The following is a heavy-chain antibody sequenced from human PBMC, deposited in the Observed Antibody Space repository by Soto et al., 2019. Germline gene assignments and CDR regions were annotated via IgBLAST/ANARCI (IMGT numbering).Heavy chain of an antibody. Sequence: QVQLVESGGGVVQAGRSLRLSCAASGFTFSSHGIHWVRQAPGKGLEWVAFIWADGSNVEYADSVKGRFTISRDSSKNTVDLQMNSLRAEDTAVYSCARGGQQLVPYGVDVWGQGTTVTVS. D-gene: IGHD6-6*01. CDR3: ARGGQQLVPYGVDV. V-gene: IGHV3-33*01. J-gene: IGHJ6*02. CDR2: IWADGSNV. CDR1: GFTFSSHG.